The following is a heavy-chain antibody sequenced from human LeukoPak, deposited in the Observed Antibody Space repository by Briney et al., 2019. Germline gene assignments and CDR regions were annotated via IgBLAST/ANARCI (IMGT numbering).Heavy chain of an antibody. Sequence: SETLSLNCAVYGGSFSGYYWSWIRQPPGKGLEWIGEINHSGSTNYNPSLKSRVTISVDTSKNQFSLKLSSVTAADTAVYYCARVVVVAKADAFDIWGQGTMVTVSS. CDR1: GGSFSGYY. D-gene: IGHD5-12*01. J-gene: IGHJ3*02. CDR3: ARVVVVAKADAFDI. V-gene: IGHV4-34*01. CDR2: INHSGST.